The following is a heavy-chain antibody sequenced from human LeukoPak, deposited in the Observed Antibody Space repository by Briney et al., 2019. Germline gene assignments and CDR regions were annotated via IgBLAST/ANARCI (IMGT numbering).Heavy chain of an antibody. CDR2: INPNSGGT. CDR1: GYTFTGYY. D-gene: IGHD1-1*01. V-gene: IGHV1-2*02. Sequence: ASVKVSCKASGYTFTGYYMHWVRQAPGQGLEWMGWINPNSGGTNYAQKVQGRVTMTTDTSTSTAYMELRSLRSDDTAVYYCARTPPSWNPDYWGQGTLVTVSS. CDR3: ARTPPSWNPDY. J-gene: IGHJ4*02.